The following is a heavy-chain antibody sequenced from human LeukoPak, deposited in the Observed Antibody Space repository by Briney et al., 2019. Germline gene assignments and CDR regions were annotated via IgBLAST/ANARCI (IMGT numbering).Heavy chain of an antibody. CDR3: AKGETQGPTPGFDP. D-gene: IGHD6-25*01. Sequence: GGSLRLSCAASGFTFSSYGMSWVRQAPGKGLEWVSSISGNSVHILYADSLKGRFTISRDNANNSLYLQMNSLSAEDTALYYCAKGETQGPTPGFDPWGQGTLVTVSS. CDR2: ISGNSVHI. V-gene: IGHV3-21*01. J-gene: IGHJ5*02. CDR1: GFTFSSYG.